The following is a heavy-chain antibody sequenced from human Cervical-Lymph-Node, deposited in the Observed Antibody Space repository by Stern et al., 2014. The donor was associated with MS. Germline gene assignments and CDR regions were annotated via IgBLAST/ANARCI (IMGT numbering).Heavy chain of an antibody. CDR1: GYTFTSYA. CDR3: ARALWFGESPIDY. D-gene: IGHD3-10*01. Sequence: QVQLMQSGAEVKKPGASVKVSWKASGYTFTSYAMHWVRQAPGQRLEWMGWINAGNGNTKYSQKFQGRVTITRETSASTAYMELSSLISEDTAVYYCARALWFGESPIDYWGQGTLVTVSS. CDR2: INAGNGNT. V-gene: IGHV1-3*01. J-gene: IGHJ4*02.